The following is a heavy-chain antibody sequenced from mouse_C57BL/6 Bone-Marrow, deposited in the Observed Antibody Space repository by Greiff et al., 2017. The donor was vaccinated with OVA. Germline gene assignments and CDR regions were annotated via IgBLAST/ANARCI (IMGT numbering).Heavy chain of an antibody. CDR2: INPNNGGT. V-gene: IGHV1-18*01. CDR3: ARRVYYYGSYYFDY. J-gene: IGHJ2*01. D-gene: IGHD1-1*01. CDR1: GYTFTDYN. Sequence: EVQLQQSGPALVKPGASVKIPCKASGYTFTDYNMDWVKQSHGKSLEWIGDINPNNGGTIYNQKFKGKATLTVDKSSSTAYMELRSLTSEDTAVYYCARRVYYYGSYYFDYWGQGTTLTVSS.